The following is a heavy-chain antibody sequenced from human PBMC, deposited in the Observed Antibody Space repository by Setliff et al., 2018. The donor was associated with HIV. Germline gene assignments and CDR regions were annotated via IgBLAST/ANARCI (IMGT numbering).Heavy chain of an antibody. CDR1: GGSISSGSYY. V-gene: IGHV4-61*02. Sequence: PSETLSLTCTVSGGSISSGSYYWSWIRQPAGKGLEWIGRIYTSGSTNYSPSLKSRVTISVDTSKNQFSLSLSSVTAADTAVYYCARDWRAYGVLGSWGQGRLVTVSS. CDR3: ARDWRAYGVLGS. D-gene: IGHD4-17*01. J-gene: IGHJ4*02. CDR2: IYTSGST.